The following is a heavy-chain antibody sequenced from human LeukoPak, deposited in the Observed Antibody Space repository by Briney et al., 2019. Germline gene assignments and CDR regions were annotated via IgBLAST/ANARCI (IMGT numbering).Heavy chain of an antibody. CDR2: ISGSGGST. J-gene: IGHJ4*02. D-gene: IGHD3-22*01. CDR3: AYNFDSSDYYSPAPYDY. Sequence: PGGSLRLSCAASGFTFSSYGMSWVRQAPGKGLEWVSAISGSGGSTYYADSVKGRFTISRDNSKNTLYLQMNSLRAEDTAVYYCAYNFDSSDYYSPAPYDYWGQGTLVTVSS. CDR1: GFTFSSYG. V-gene: IGHV3-23*01.